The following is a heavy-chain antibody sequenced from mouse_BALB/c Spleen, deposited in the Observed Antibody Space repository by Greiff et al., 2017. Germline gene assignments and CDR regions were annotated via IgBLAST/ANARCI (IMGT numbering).Heavy chain of an antibody. V-gene: IGHV5-12-2*01. CDR1: GFTFSSYT. Sequence: EVMLVESGGGLVQPGGSLKLSCAASGFTFSSYTMSWVRQTPEKRLEWVAYISNGGGSTYYPDTVKGQFTISRDNAKNTLYLQMSSLKSEDTAMYYCARHAAYDYDKGNFDYWGQGTTLTVSS. J-gene: IGHJ2*01. D-gene: IGHD2-4*01. CDR2: ISNGGGST. CDR3: ARHAAYDYDKGNFDY.